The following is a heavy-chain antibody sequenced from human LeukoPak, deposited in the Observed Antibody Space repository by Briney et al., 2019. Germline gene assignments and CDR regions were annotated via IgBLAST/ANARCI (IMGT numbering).Heavy chain of an antibody. CDR2: ISGSGATT. CDR3: AKSINEYFYDGIDV. Sequence: GGSLRLSCAASGFTFRSYAMNWLRQAPGKGLEWVSAISGSGATTYSADSVKGRFTISRDNSKNSLYLQMNSLRAEDTAVYYCAKSINEYFYDGIDVWGRGTTVTVSS. V-gene: IGHV3-23*01. D-gene: IGHD1-1*01. CDR1: GFTFRSYA. J-gene: IGHJ6*02.